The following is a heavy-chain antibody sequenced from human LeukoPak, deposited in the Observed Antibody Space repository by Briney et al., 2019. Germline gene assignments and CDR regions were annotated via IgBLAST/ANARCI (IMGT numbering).Heavy chain of an antibody. CDR2: INPSAGNT. CDR3: ARGKFGDWYFDY. D-gene: IGHD2-21*02. CDR1: GYTFISYY. Sequence: GASVKVSCKASGYTFISYYMYWVRQAPGHGLEWMGFINPSAGNTAYAQKFQGRVTMTRDTSTSTVYMDLTSLRSDDTAVYYCARGKFGDWYFDYWGQGNLVTVSS. J-gene: IGHJ4*02. V-gene: IGHV1-46*01.